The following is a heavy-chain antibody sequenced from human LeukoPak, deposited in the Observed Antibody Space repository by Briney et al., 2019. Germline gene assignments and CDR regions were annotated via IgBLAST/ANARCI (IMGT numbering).Heavy chain of an antibody. J-gene: IGHJ5*02. D-gene: IGHD6-13*01. CDR3: ARVEKYTSSGPTDP. Sequence: KPSETLSLTCTVSGVSISTYYWSWIRQPPGKGLEWIGYLYYGGRTDYNPSLKSRVTISSDTSKNQVSLKLTSVTAADTAVYYCARVEKYTSSGPTDPWGQGTLVTVSS. CDR1: GVSISTYY. CDR2: LYYGGRT. V-gene: IGHV4-59*01.